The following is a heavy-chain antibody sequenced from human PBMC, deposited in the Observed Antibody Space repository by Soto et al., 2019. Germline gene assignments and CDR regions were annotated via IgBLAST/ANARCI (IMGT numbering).Heavy chain of an antibody. J-gene: IGHJ6*02. Sequence: QVQLQESGPGLVKPSQTLSLTCTVSGGSISSGGYYWSWIRQHPGKGLEWIGYVYYSGSTYYNPSLKSRVTISVDTSKNQFSRKLSSVTAADTALYYCARVRRPPSGKCYYYGMDVWGQGTTVTVSS. D-gene: IGHD6-13*01. CDR2: VYYSGST. CDR1: GGSISSGGYY. V-gene: IGHV4-31*03. CDR3: ARVRRPPSGKCYYYGMDV.